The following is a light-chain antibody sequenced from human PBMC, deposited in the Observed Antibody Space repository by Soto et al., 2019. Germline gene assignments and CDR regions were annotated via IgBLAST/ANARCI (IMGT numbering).Light chain of an antibody. CDR2: GAS. CDR1: QSVRSNF. V-gene: IGKV3-20*01. CDR3: QRYDSLRT. J-gene: IGKJ1*01. Sequence: EIVLTQSPGTLSLSPGERATLSCRASQSVRSNFLAWYQQKPGQAPRLLIYGASNRATCITDRFSGSGSGTDFTLTITRLEPEDFEMYYCQRYDSLRTFGQGTKVEF.